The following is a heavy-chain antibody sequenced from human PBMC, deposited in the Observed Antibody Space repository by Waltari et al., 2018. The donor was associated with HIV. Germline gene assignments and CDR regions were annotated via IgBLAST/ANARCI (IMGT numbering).Heavy chain of an antibody. D-gene: IGHD6-13*01. J-gene: IGHJ6*02. V-gene: IGHV4-34*12. CDR3: ASLFQGEQQLVPEDSPHHYYNGMDV. CDR2: IIHTGNT. Sequence: QVQLQQWGAGLLKPSETLSLTCAVYGGSFSGYYWTWIRQPPGKGLEWIGEIIHTGNTNYNPALKSRVTRSVDTSKNQFSLKLSSMTAADTAVYYCASLFQGEQQLVPEDSPHHYYNGMDVWGQGTTVTVSS. CDR1: GGSFSGYY.